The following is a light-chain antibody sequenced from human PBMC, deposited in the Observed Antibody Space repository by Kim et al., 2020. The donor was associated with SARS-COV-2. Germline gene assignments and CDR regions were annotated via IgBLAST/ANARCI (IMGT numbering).Light chain of an antibody. CDR2: DAS. V-gene: IGKV3D-20*01. J-gene: IGKJ5*01. CDR3: QQYASSPIT. CDR1: QTIENDC. Sequence: SPGESATLSCGASQTIENDCLAWYQQKPGLAPRLVIYDASSSATGLPGSFTGSGSGTNFTLSINRLGPADFAVYYCQQYASSPITFGQGTRLEIK.